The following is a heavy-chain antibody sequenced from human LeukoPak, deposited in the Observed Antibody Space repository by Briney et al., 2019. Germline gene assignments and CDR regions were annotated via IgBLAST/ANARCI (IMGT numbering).Heavy chain of an antibody. CDR2: IYYRGST. CDR3: ALIRGYCRT. CDR1: GGSISGSSYY. D-gene: IGHD2-15*01. J-gene: IGHJ5*02. V-gene: IGHV4-39*01. Sequence: PSETLSLTCTVSGGSISGSSYYWGWIRQPPGKGLEWIESIYYRGSTYYNPTLKSRVTVSVDTSKNQFSLKLSPVAAADTAVYYCALIRGYCRTWGQGTLVTVSS.